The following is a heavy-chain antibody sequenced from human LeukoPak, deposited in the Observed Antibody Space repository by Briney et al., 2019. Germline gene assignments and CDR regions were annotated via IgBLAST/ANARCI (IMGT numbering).Heavy chain of an antibody. D-gene: IGHD3-9*01. CDR3: AKDGDGYHN. CDR2: IKEDGSAR. CDR1: GFTFSRDW. Sequence: GGSLRLSCVASGFTFSRDWMSWVRQAPGKGLEWVANIKEDGSARYYADSVKGRFTISRDNTKNSLYLQMNSLTAEDTAMYYCAKDGDGYHNWGQGALVTVSS. J-gene: IGHJ4*02. V-gene: IGHV3-7*01.